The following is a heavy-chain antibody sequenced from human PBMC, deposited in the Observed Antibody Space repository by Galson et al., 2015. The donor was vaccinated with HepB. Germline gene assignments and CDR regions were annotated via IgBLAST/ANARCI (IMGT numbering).Heavy chain of an antibody. J-gene: IGHJ4*02. D-gene: IGHD6-25*01. CDR1: GYTFTNYG. Sequence: SVKVSCKASGYTFTNYGITWVRQAPGQGLEWMGWISAYSGITNYAQKFQGRVTMTTDTSTTTAHMELRSLRSDDTAVYYCARGGSALDNWGQGTLVTVSA. CDR2: ISAYSGIT. V-gene: IGHV1-18*04. CDR3: ARGGSALDN.